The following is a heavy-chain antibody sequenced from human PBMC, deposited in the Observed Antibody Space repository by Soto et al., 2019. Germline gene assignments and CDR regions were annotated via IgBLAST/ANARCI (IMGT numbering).Heavy chain of an antibody. CDR2: INHSGST. Sequence: SETLSLTCAVYGGSFSGYYWSWIRQPPGKGLEWIGEINHSGSTNYNPSLKSRVTISVDTSKNQFSLKLSSVTAADTAVYYCARGGKRYSSSLTWFDPWGQGTLVTVSS. D-gene: IGHD6-6*01. CDR1: GGSFSGYY. CDR3: ARGGKRYSSSLTWFDP. V-gene: IGHV4-34*01. J-gene: IGHJ5*02.